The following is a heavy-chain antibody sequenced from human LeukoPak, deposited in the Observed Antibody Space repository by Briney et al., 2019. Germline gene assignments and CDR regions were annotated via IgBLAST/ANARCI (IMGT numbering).Heavy chain of an antibody. CDR2: ISSSGSTI. CDR3: AKDKGPTFHWYFDL. Sequence: PGESLRLSCAASGFTFSSYEMNWVRQAPGKGLEWVSYISSSGSTIYYADSVKGRFTISRDNAKNSLYLQMNSLRAEDMALYYCAKDKGPTFHWYFDLWGRGTLVTVSS. V-gene: IGHV3-48*03. CDR1: GFTFSSYE. J-gene: IGHJ2*01. D-gene: IGHD3-16*01.